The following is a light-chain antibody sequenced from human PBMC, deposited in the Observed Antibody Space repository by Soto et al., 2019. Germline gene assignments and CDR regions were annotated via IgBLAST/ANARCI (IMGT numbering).Light chain of an antibody. CDR3: QQRYHWPPLT. Sequence: EIVLTQSPVTLSWSAGATATLSCRASQSVVRYVAWYQQKPGQAPRLRIYDATIRASGIPARFSGSGYGTDFSLTISSLEPEDFAVYYCQQRYHWPPLTFGGGTKVEVK. CDR2: DAT. J-gene: IGKJ4*01. V-gene: IGKV3-11*01. CDR1: QSVVRY.